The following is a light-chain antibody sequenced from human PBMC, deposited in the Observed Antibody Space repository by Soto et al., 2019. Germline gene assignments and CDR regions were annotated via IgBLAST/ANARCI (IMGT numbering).Light chain of an antibody. V-gene: IGLV1-40*01. CDR2: GNN. CDR3: QYCDSCLRGTGWV. CDR1: SSNIGAGND. J-gene: IGLJ3*02. Sequence: QSVLTQPPSVSGAPGQRVTISCTGSSSNIGAGNDVHWYQQLPGTAPKVLIYGNNNRPSGVPDRFSGSKSGTSAALAITGIQADDEANDDSQYCDSCLRGTGWVFGGGTKLTVL.